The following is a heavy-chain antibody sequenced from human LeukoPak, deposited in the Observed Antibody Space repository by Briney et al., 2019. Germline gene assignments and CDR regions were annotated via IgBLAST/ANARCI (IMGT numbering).Heavy chain of an antibody. CDR1: GFTFSSYW. D-gene: IGHD2-21*01. J-gene: IGHJ6*02. Sequence: GGSLRLSCAASGFTFSSYWMHWFRQAPGKGLVWVSRTNSDGSSTSYADSVKGRFTISRDNAKNTLYLQMNSLRAEDAAVYYCARVFGYCGGDCSYGMDVWGQGTTVTVSS. CDR2: TNSDGSST. CDR3: ARVFGYCGGDCSYGMDV. V-gene: IGHV3-74*01.